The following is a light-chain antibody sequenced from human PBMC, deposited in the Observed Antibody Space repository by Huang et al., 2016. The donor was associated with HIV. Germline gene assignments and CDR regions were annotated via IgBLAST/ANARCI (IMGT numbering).Light chain of an antibody. V-gene: IGKV2-28*01. J-gene: IGKJ2*01. CDR2: FGS. CDR1: QRLLHSNGYNY. Sequence: DIVMIQSPLSLPVTPGEPASISCRSRQRLLHSNGYNYLDWYLQKTGQAPQLLIYFGSSRASGVPDRCSGGGSGTRFSLNISRVEAEDAGIYYCMEALQTPYTFGQGTKLEI. CDR3: MEALQTPYT.